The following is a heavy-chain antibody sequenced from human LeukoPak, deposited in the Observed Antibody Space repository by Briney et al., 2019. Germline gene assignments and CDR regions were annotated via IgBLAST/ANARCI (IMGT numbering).Heavy chain of an antibody. CDR2: IYYSGST. J-gene: IGHJ3*02. D-gene: IGHD2-2*01. Sequence: GSLRLSCAASGFTFSSYAMHWVRQPPGKGLEWIGSIYYSGSTYYNPSLKSRVTISVDTSKNQFSLKLSSVTAADTAVYYCARVIVVVPAAMSDAFDIWGQGTMVTVSS. V-gene: IGHV4-39*01. CDR1: GFTFSSYAMH. CDR3: ARVIVVVPAAMSDAFDI.